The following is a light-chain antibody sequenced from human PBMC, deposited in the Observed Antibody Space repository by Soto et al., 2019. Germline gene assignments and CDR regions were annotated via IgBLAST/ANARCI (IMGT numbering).Light chain of an antibody. J-gene: IGLJ1*01. V-gene: IGLV2-8*01. CDR2: EVN. CDR3: SSYAGINNLGV. Sequence: QSALTQPPSASGSPGQSVTISCTGTSSDVGGYKYVSWYQQHPGKAPKLMIFEVNKRPSGVPDRFSGSKSGNTASLTVSGLQAEAEADYSCSSYAGINNLGVFGTGTKVTVL. CDR1: SSDVGGYKY.